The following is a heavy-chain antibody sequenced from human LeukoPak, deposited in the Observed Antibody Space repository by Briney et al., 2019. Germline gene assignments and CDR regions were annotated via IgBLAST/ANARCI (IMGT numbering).Heavy chain of an antibody. CDR1: GFTFDDYA. J-gene: IGHJ4*02. V-gene: IGHV3-30*18. CDR3: AKDLERVLISHIMDY. CDR2: ISYDGSNK. Sequence: PGGSLRLSCAASGFTFDDYAMHWVRQAPGKGLEWVAIISYDGSNKYYADSVKGRFTISRDTSKNTLYVQMNSLRTEDTAVYYCAKDLERVLISHIMDYWGQGTLVTVSS. D-gene: IGHD3-3*01.